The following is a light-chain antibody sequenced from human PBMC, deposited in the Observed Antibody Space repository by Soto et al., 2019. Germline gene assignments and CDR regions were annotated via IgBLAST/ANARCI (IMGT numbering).Light chain of an antibody. J-gene: IGLJ2*01. CDR3: SSYAGSKNFIL. CDR2: EVN. CDR1: TSDVGGYNY. V-gene: IGLV2-8*01. Sequence: QSVLTQPPSASGSPGQSVTISCTGTTSDVGGYNYVSWYQLHPGKVPKLIISEVNKRPSGVPDRFSGSKSGSMASLTVSGLQAEDEADYFCSSYAGSKNFILFGGGTKLTVL.